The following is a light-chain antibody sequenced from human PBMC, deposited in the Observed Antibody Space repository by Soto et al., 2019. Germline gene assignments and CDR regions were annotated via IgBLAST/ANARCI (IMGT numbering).Light chain of an antibody. CDR2: EVN. V-gene: IGLV2-8*01. CDR1: SSDVGGSKY. J-gene: IGLJ1*01. CDR3: FSYADTNNFV. Sequence: QSVLTQPPSASGSPGQSVSISCSGDSSDVGGSKYVSWYQVKPGKAPKLIIYEVNRRPEGAPYRFSGSKSGNTASLTVSGLQAEDEGDYYCFSYADTNNFVFGSGTKLTVL.